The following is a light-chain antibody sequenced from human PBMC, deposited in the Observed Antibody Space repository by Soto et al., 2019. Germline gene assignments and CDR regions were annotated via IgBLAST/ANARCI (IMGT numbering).Light chain of an antibody. CDR3: QQRSNWRGIT. J-gene: IGKJ3*01. Sequence: IVLTQSPATLSLSPGERATLSCRASQSVSSYLAWYQQKPGQAHRLLIYDASNRATGIPARFSGSGSGTDFTLTISSLEPEDFAVYYCQQRSNWRGITFGPGTKVDIK. CDR1: QSVSSY. V-gene: IGKV3-11*01. CDR2: DAS.